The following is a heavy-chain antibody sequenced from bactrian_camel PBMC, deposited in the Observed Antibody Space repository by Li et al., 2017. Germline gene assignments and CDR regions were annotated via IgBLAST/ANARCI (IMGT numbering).Heavy chain of an antibody. CDR1: GFIFNSYA. CDR3: ATGWTFGY. V-gene: IGHV3S31*01. Sequence: VQLVESGGALVEPGGSLRLSCAASGFIFNSYAMSWVRQAPGQGLEWVSTINGPGDSTYYAPSVKGRFAISRDNAKNKLYLQMNSLKPEDTATYYCATGWTFGYCGQGTQVTVS. J-gene: IGHJ6*01. D-gene: IGHD5*01. CDR2: INGPGDST.